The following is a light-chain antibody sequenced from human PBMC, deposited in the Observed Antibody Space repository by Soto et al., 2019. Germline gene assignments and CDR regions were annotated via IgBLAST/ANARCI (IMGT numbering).Light chain of an antibody. Sequence: DIQMTQSPSTLSASVGDRVTITCRASQTINIWLAWYQQRPGRAPKLLIYKASSLESGVPSRFSGSGSGTEFTLTISNLQPDDFASYYCQQYNSYQYSFGQGTKLEIK. CDR3: QQYNSYQYS. CDR1: QTINIW. CDR2: KAS. J-gene: IGKJ2*03. V-gene: IGKV1-5*03.